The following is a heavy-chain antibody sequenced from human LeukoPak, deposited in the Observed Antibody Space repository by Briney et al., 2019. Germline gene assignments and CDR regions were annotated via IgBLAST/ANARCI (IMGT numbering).Heavy chain of an antibody. J-gene: IGHJ3*02. CDR1: GFTVSRNY. CDR3: AREGQWLVPSGGAFDI. Sequence: WGSLRLSCAASGFTVSRNYMSWVRQAPGKGLEWVSVIYSGGSTYYADSVKGRFTISRDNSKNTLYLQMNSLRAEDTSVYYCAREGQWLVPSGGAFDIWGQGTVVTVSS. V-gene: IGHV3-66*01. D-gene: IGHD6-19*01. CDR2: IYSGGST.